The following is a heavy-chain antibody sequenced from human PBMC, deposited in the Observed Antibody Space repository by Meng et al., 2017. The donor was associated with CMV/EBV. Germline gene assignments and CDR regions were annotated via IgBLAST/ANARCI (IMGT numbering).Heavy chain of an antibody. CDR3: TRGYDFWSGYFSDHAFDI. CDR2: IRSKAYGGPT. Sequence: GESLKISCTASGFTFGDYSMSWVRQAPGKGLEWVGFIRSKAYGGPTEDAASVKGRFSISREDSKSIAYLKMNSLKTEDTAVYYCTRGYDFWSGYFSDHAFDIWGQGTMVTVSS. CDR1: GFTFGDYS. D-gene: IGHD3-3*01. J-gene: IGHJ3*02. V-gene: IGHV3-49*04.